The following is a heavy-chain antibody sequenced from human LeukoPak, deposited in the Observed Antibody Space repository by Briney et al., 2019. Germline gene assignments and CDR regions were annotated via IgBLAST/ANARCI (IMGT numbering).Heavy chain of an antibody. J-gene: IGHJ4*02. CDR1: GGIITSTIHY. V-gene: IGHV4-39*01. D-gene: IGHD6-19*01. CDR3: ARQPTVKRGAVASNFDC. Sequence: SETLSLTCSVSGGIITSTIHYWAWLRQPPGQGLEWLASFHYNGIPYYNASLESRVTMSVEQFRNHFLLGMNSVSAADTSVYYCARQPTVKRGAVASNFDCWGQGTLVTVSS. CDR2: FHYNGIP.